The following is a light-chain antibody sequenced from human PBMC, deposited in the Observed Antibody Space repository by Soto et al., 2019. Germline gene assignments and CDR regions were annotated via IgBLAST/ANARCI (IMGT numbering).Light chain of an antibody. CDR2: GAS. J-gene: IGKJ1*01. CDR1: QSVSAN. CDR3: QQYEAVVT. Sequence: EMVMTQSPATLSVSPGERATLSCRASQSVSANLAWYQHKPGQAPRLLIYGASTRATGIPARFSGSGTGTDFTLTISRLEPEDVAVYYCQQYEAVVTFGQGTKVDIK. V-gene: IGKV3-15*01.